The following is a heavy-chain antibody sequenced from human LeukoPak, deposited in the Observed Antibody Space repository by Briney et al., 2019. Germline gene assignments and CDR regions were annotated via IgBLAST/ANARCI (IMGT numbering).Heavy chain of an antibody. V-gene: IGHV3-30*02. Sequence: GGSLRLSCAASGFNFRGYGMHWVRQAPGKGLEWVAFIHYDGRNQYYADSVKGRFTISRDNSKNTLYLQMNSLRPEDTAVYYCAKAAYDSSGSWYYFDYWGQGTLVTVSS. CDR1: GFNFRGYG. J-gene: IGHJ4*02. CDR2: IHYDGRNQ. CDR3: AKAAYDSSGSWYYFDY. D-gene: IGHD3-22*01.